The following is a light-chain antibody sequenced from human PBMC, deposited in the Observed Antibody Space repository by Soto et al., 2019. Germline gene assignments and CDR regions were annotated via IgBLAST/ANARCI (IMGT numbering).Light chain of an antibody. CDR2: EVS. CDR3: SSFTRSPTWA. V-gene: IGLV2-14*02. J-gene: IGLJ3*02. Sequence: QSVRTQPASVSGSPGQSITISCTGTSSDVGNYNLVSWYQHPPGKAPKLIIYEVSKRPSGVPNRFFGSKSGDTASLTISGLQAVDEADHHCSSFTRSPTWAFGGWTKVT. CDR1: SSDVGNYNL.